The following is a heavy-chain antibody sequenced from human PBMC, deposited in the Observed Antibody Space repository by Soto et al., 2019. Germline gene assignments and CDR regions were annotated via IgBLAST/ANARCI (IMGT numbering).Heavy chain of an antibody. D-gene: IGHD5-12*01. CDR3: ARGRRLRRQDWFDP. CDR2: MNPNSGNT. J-gene: IGHJ5*02. CDR1: GYTFTSYD. V-gene: IGHV1-8*01. Sequence: ASVKVSCKASGYTFTSYDINWVRQATGQGLEWMGWMNPNSGNTGYAQKFQGRVNMTRNTSISTAYMEMSSLRSEDTAVYYCARGRRLRRQDWFDPWGQGTLVTVSS.